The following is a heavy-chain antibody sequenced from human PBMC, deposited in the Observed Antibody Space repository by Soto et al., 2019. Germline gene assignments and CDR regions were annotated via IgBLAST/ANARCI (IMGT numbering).Heavy chain of an antibody. V-gene: IGHV4-59*01. CDR2: IYYTGSI. D-gene: IGHD2-15*01. CDR3: ARTTTLENYFDY. CDR1: GGSFSSYY. Sequence: ETLSLTCTVSGGSFSSYYWSWIRQPPGKGLEWIGYIYYTGSIIYNPSLKSRVTMSVDMSMKQFSLKLNSVTAADTAVYYCARTTTLENYFDYWGQGTLVTVSS. J-gene: IGHJ4*02.